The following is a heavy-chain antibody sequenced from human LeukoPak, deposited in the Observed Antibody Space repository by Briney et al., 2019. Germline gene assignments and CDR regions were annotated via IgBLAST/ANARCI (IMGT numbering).Heavy chain of an antibody. J-gene: IGHJ3*02. V-gene: IGHV4-59*08. D-gene: IGHD2-15*01. Sequence: SETLSLTCTVSGGSISSYYWSWIRQPPGKGLEWIGYIYYSGSTNYNPSLKSRVTISVDTSKNQFSLKLSSVTAADTAVYYCASLYCSGGSCYDAFDIWGQGTMVTVSS. CDR3: ASLYCSGGSCYDAFDI. CDR2: IYYSGST. CDR1: GGSISSYY.